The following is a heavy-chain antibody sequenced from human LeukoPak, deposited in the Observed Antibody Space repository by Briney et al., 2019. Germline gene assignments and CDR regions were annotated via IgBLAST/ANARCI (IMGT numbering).Heavy chain of an antibody. V-gene: IGHV4-4*07. CDR3: ARWASGYSSRKGFDY. Sequence: PSETLSLTCTVSGASMNGYFWSWIRQPAGKGLEWIGRIYSSGNTNYNPSLKSRVIMSVDMSKNQFSLNLKSVTAADTAVFYCARWASGYSSRKGFDYWGQGALVIVSS. CDR2: IYSSGNT. J-gene: IGHJ4*02. CDR1: GASMNGYF. D-gene: IGHD5-12*01.